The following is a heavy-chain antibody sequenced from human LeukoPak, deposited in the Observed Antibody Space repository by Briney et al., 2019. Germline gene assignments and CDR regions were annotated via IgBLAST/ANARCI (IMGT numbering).Heavy chain of an antibody. D-gene: IGHD5-18*01. CDR2: IIPIFNTP. V-gene: IGHV1-69*05. J-gene: IGHJ4*02. CDR3: VRSSSGYSYGYSRY. Sequence: GASVKVSCKAYGGTFSSYAINWVRQAPGQGLEWMGGIIPIFNTPTYTQRFQGRVTIDTDRSTSTAYMELDSLRPEDTAVYYCVRSSSGYSYGYSRYWGQGTLVTVSS. CDR1: GGTFSSYA.